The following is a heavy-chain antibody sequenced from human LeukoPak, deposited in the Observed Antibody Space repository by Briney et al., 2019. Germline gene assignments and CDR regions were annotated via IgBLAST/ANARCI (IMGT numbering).Heavy chain of an antibody. Sequence: ASVKVSCKASGYTFTSYAMHWVRQAPGQRLEWMGRINAGNGNTKYSQKFQGRVTITRDTSASTAYMELSSLRSEDTAVYYCARDRGYCSSTSCYAVVYYFDYWGQGTLVTVSS. CDR2: INAGNGNT. CDR3: ARDRGYCSSTSCYAVVYYFDY. CDR1: GYTFTSYA. D-gene: IGHD2-2*01. V-gene: IGHV1-3*01. J-gene: IGHJ4*02.